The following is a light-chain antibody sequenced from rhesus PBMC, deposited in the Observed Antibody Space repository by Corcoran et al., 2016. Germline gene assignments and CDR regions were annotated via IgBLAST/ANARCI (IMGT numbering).Light chain of an antibody. Sequence: IQMTQSPSSLSASVGDTITITCQASQGITINLAWYQQNPGKVPKLLIYAESPLQRGVPSRFRGSGSVTDFTLNISSLQPEDFATYYCQHGYGTLYSFGQGTKVEIK. J-gene: IGKJ2*01. CDR2: AES. CDR3: QHGYGTLYS. V-gene: IGKV1-25*02. CDR1: QGITIN.